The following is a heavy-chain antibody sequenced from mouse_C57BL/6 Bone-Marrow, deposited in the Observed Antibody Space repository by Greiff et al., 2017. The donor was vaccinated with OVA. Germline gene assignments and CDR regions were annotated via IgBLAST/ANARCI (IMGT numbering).Heavy chain of an antibody. CDR3: ANDYLDY. Sequence: VQLQQPGAELVRPGTSVKLSCKASGYTFTSYWMNWVKQSPGQGLEWMGVFNPSDSYTNYNQKFKGKATLTVDTSSSTAYMQRSSLTSEDAAVYYCANDYLDYWGQGTTLTVSS. D-gene: IGHD2-4*01. CDR1: GYTFTSYW. J-gene: IGHJ2*01. V-gene: IGHV1-59*01. CDR2: FNPSDSYT.